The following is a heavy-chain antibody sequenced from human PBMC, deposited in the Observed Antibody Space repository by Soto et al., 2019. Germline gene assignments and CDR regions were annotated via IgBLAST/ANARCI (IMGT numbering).Heavy chain of an antibody. CDR3: VRDYYDTSGYPNTFDM. D-gene: IGHD3-22*01. V-gene: IGHV3-21*01. CDR2: IGSRTSDI. J-gene: IGHJ3*02. CDR1: GFTISSHT. Sequence: GGSLSLSCAASGFTISSHTITWVRQAPGKGLEWVSFIGSRTSDIYYADSVKGRFTISRDNAKNSLYLDLTRLRAEDTAVYFGVRDYYDTSGYPNTFDMWGQGTMVTVSS.